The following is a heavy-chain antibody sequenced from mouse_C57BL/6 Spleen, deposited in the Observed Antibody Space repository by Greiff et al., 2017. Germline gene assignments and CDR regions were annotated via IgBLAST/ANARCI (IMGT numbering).Heavy chain of an antibody. CDR1: GYTFTSYW. Sequence: QVQLQQPGAELVKPGASVKLSCKASGYTFTSYWMHWVKQRSGQGLEWIGMIHPNSGSTNYNEKFKSKATLTVDKSSSTAYMQLSSLTSEDSAVYYCARSVDYYAMDYRGQGTSVTVSS. V-gene: IGHV1-64*01. CDR2: IHPNSGST. J-gene: IGHJ4*01. CDR3: ARSVDYYAMDY.